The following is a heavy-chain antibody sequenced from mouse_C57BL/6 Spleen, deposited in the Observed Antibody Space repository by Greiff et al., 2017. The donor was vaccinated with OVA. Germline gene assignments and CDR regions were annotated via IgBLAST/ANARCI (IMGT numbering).Heavy chain of an antibody. J-gene: IGHJ2*01. V-gene: IGHV1-9*01. CDR1: GYTFTSYW. Sequence: QVQLQQPGAELVMPGASVKLSCKASGYTFTSYWMHWVKQRPGHGLEWIGEILPGSGSTNYNEKFKGKATFTADTSSNTAYMQLSSLTTEDSAIYYCARAGTVDYWGQGTTLTVSS. CDR3: ARAGTVDY. D-gene: IGHD4-1*01. CDR2: ILPGSGST.